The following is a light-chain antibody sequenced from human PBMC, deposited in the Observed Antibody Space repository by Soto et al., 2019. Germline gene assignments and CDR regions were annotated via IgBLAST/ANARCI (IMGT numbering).Light chain of an antibody. V-gene: IGKV1-39*01. CDR2: SSS. J-gene: IGKJ1*01. CDR3: QQSYNLPRT. Sequence: DIPLTQSPSSLSASVGDRVTIACRASQTISNFLNWYQGKPGKPPKLLIYSSSTLQSGVPSRFSGSGSGTDFTLTINGLQPEDFASYWCQQSYNLPRTFGPGTKVEIK. CDR1: QTISNF.